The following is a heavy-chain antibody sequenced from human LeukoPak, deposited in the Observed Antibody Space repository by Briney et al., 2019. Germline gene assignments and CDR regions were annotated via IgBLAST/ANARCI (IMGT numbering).Heavy chain of an antibody. CDR3: ARDLAVAAPGWFDP. Sequence: GGSLRLSCAASGFTFSSYEMNWVRQAPGKGLEGVSYISSSGSTIYYADSVKGRFTISRDNAKNSLYLQMNSLRAEDTAVYYCARDLAVAAPGWFDPWDQGTLVTVSS. J-gene: IGHJ5*02. CDR1: GFTFSSYE. V-gene: IGHV3-48*03. D-gene: IGHD6-19*01. CDR2: ISSSGSTI.